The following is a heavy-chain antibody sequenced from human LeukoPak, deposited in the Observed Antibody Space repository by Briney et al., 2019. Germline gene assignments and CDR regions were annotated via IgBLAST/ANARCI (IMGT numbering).Heavy chain of an antibody. CDR3: ARGALLWFGDRMEYYFDY. Sequence: SETLSLTCSVSAGSISTYYWTWVRQPPGKGLEWIGYIYYTGSTNYNPSLKSRVTISVDTSKNQFSLKLSSMTAADTAVYYCARGALLWFGDRMEYYFDYWGQGTLLTVSS. CDR2: IYYTGST. D-gene: IGHD3-10*01. J-gene: IGHJ4*02. V-gene: IGHV4-59*01. CDR1: AGSISTYY.